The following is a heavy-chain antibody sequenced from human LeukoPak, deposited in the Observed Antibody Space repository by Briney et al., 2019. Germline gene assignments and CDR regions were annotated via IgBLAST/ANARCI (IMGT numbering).Heavy chain of an antibody. V-gene: IGHV4-34*01. CDR3: ARRGRSSGWYYFDY. CDR2: INHSGST. J-gene: IGHJ4*02. D-gene: IGHD6-19*01. Sequence: SETLSLTCAVYGGSFSGYYWSWIRQPPGKGLEWIGEINHSGSTNYNPSLKSRVTISVDTSKNQFSLKLSSVTAADTAVYYCARRGRSSGWYYFDYWGQGTLVTVSS. CDR1: GGSFSGYY.